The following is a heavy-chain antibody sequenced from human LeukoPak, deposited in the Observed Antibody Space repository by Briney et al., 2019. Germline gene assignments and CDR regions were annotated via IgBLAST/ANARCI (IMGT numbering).Heavy chain of an antibody. Sequence: TGGSLRLSCAASGFTFSSYAMHWVRQAPGKGLEYVSAISSNGGSTYYANSVKGRFTISRDNSKNTLYLQMGSLRAEDMAVYYCAVRDGSYWGRGTLVTVSS. CDR1: GFTFSSYA. CDR3: AVRDGSY. D-gene: IGHD5-24*01. J-gene: IGHJ2*01. CDR2: ISSNGGST. V-gene: IGHV3-64*01.